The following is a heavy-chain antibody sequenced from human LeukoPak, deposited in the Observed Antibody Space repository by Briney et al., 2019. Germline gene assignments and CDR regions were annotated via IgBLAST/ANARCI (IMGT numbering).Heavy chain of an antibody. CDR3: ARRNYYASGTYFDY. Sequence: PGGSLRLSCAASGFTFSNYAIQWVRQTPGKGLEYVSAISSNGGSTYYAKSVKGRFTISRDNSKNTVYLQMGSLRAEDMAVYYCARRNYYASGTYFDYWGQGTLVTVSS. V-gene: IGHV3-64*01. D-gene: IGHD3-10*01. CDR1: GFTFSNYA. CDR2: ISSNGGST. J-gene: IGHJ4*02.